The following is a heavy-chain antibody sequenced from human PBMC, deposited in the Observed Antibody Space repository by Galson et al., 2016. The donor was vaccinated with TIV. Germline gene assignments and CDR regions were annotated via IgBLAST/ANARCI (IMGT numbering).Heavy chain of an antibody. J-gene: IGHJ6*02. Sequence: SVKVTCKASGYSFPKFYIHWVRQAPGQGLQWMGIIDPSGGSATYAQKFQGRVTMTRDTSTSTVYIELTSLTSEDTAVYYCARVHSRSAIIQSSWYYYYGVGVWGQGTTVIVSS. CDR3: ARVHSRSAIIQSSWYYYYGVGV. CDR2: IDPSGGSA. V-gene: IGHV1-46*01. D-gene: IGHD2-15*01. CDR1: GYSFPKFY.